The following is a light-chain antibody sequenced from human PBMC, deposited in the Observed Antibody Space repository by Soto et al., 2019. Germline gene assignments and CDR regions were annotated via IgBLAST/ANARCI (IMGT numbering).Light chain of an antibody. V-gene: IGKV3-15*01. Sequence: EIVMTQSPVTLSLSPGERATLSCRASQGINSYLAWYQQKPGQAPRLLIYGASTRATDIPARFSGSGSGTEFTLPITSLQSEDFAVYYCQQYNNWPLITFGQGTRLEIK. CDR2: GAS. CDR1: QGINSY. J-gene: IGKJ5*01. CDR3: QQYNNWPLIT.